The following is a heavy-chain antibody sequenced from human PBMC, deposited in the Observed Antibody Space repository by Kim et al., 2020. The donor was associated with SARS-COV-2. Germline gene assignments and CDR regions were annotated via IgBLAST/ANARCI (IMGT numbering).Heavy chain of an antibody. Sequence: SVKVSCKASGGTFSSYAISWVRQAPGQGLEWMGGIIPIFGTANYAQKFQGRVTITADESTSTAYMELSSLRSEDTAVYYCARDRYYDSSGYRNDAFDIWGQVTMVTVSS. CDR3: ARDRYYDSSGYRNDAFDI. V-gene: IGHV1-69*13. CDR2: IIPIFGTA. CDR1: GGTFSSYA. J-gene: IGHJ3*02. D-gene: IGHD3-22*01.